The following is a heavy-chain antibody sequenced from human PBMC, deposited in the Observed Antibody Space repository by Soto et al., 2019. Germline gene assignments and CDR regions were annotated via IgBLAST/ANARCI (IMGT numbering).Heavy chain of an antibody. CDR2: INPNSGGT. Sequence: ASVKVSCKASGYTFTGYYMHWVRKAPGQGLEWMGWINPNSGGTNYAQKFQGWVTMTRDTSISTAYMELSRLRSDDTAVYYCATTRRYYYDTSGPDAFDIWGQGTMVTVSS. V-gene: IGHV1-2*04. CDR3: ATTRRYYYDTSGPDAFDI. CDR1: GYTFTGYY. D-gene: IGHD3-22*01. J-gene: IGHJ3*02.